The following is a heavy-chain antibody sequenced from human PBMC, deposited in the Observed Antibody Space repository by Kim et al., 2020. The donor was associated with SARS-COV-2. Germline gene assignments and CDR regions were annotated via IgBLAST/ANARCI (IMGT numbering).Heavy chain of an antibody. D-gene: IGHD2-21*01. CDR3: ARDADSDSSGMDV. V-gene: IGHV3-66*01. Sequence: GGSLRLSCAASGFTVSSNYMSWVRQAPGTGQEWDSVIYSGGSTYYADTAKVRFTISRSTYKNTLYLQMNSLRAADTAVSYCARDADSDSSGMDVWRQGTT. CDR2: IYSGGST. J-gene: IGHJ6*02. CDR1: GFTVSSNY.